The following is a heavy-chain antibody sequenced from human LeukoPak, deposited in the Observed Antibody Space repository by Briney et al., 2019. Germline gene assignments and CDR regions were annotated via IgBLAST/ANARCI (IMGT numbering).Heavy chain of an antibody. CDR1: GFTFGNSG. V-gene: IGHV3-7*02. D-gene: IGHD2/OR15-2a*01. Sequence: GGSLSLSCAASGFTFGNSGMSWVRQAPGKGLEWVANINQDGSEKNCVDSVKGRFTISRDNAKNSLYLQMNSLRAEDTAVYYCANNRASLDYWGQGTLVTVSS. CDR3: ANNRASLDY. CDR2: INQDGSEK. J-gene: IGHJ4*02.